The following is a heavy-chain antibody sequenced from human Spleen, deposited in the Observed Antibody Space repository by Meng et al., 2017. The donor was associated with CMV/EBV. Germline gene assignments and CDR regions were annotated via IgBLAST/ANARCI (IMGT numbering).Heavy chain of an antibody. CDR3: ARADYGDYVEYFQH. Sequence: GESLRLSCAASGFTFSSYWMHWVRQAPGKGLVWVSRINSDGSSTSYADSVKGRFTISRDNAKNTLYLQMNSLRAEDTAVYYCARADYGDYVEYFQHWGQGTLVTVSS. D-gene: IGHD4-17*01. V-gene: IGHV3-74*01. J-gene: IGHJ1*01. CDR2: INSDGSST. CDR1: GFTFSSYW.